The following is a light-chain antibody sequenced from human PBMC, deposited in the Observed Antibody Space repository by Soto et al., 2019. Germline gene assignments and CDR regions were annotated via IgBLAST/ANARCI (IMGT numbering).Light chain of an antibody. CDR3: QQYGGSPRVT. V-gene: IGKV3-20*01. J-gene: IGKJ4*01. Sequence: EIVLTQSPGTLSLSPGERATLSCRASQSVTSNYLAWYQQEPGQAPRLLIYGASSRATGIPDRFSGSGSGTDFTLTISRLEPEDFAVYYCQQYGGSPRVTFGGGTKVEIK. CDR1: QSVTSNY. CDR2: GAS.